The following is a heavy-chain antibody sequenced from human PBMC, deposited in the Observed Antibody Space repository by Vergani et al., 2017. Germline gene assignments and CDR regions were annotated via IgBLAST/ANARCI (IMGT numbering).Heavy chain of an antibody. CDR3: ATPQTVTTGGMEV. J-gene: IGHJ6*02. Sequence: EVQLVQSGAEVKKPGATMKISCKVSGYTFTDHYMHWVKPAPGKGLEWMGLVDPEDGETTYAEKFKGRVTIAADTSTDTAHLELSSLRSEETAVYYCATPQTVTTGGMEVWGQGTTVIVSS. CDR1: GYTFTDHY. D-gene: IGHD4-17*01. CDR2: VDPEDGET. V-gene: IGHV1-69-2*01.